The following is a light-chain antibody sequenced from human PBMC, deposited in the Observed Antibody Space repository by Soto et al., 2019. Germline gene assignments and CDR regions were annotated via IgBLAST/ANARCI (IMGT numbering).Light chain of an antibody. CDR1: QSISSW. CDR3: RQYNSSWT. Sequence: DIQMTQTPSTLSASVGDTATLTCRASQSISSWLAWYQQTPGTAPKLLIYAASSLESGAPSRFSGSGPGTEFTLTISRLQPDDFATYYCRQYNSSWTFGQGTKVDI. J-gene: IGKJ1*01. CDR2: AAS. V-gene: IGKV1-5*01.